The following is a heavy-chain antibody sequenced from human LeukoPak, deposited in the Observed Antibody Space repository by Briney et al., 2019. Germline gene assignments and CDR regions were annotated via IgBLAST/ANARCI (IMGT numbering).Heavy chain of an antibody. CDR1: GFTFSDYY. Sequence: GGSLRLSCAASGFTFSDYYMSWIRQAPGKGLEWVSYISSSGSTIYYADSVKGRFTISRDNAKNSLYLQMNSLRAEDTAVYYCAREAGYCSRTSCYKAAIDYWGQGTLVTVSS. V-gene: IGHV3-11*01. CDR2: ISSSGSTI. J-gene: IGHJ4*02. D-gene: IGHD2-2*02. CDR3: AREAGYCSRTSCYKAAIDY.